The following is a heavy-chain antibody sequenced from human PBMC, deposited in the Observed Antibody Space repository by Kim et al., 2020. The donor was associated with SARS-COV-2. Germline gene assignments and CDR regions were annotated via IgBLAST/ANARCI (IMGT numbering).Heavy chain of an antibody. CDR2: ISYDGSNK. CDR1: GFTFSSYA. CDR3: ARGGPNGDAFDI. Sequence: GGSLGLSCAASGFTFSSYAMHWVRQAPGKGLEWVAVISYDGSNKYYADSVKGRFTISRDNSKNTLYLQMNSLRAEDTAVYYCARGGPNGDAFDIWGQGTMVTVSS. D-gene: IGHD2-15*01. V-gene: IGHV3-30*04. J-gene: IGHJ3*02.